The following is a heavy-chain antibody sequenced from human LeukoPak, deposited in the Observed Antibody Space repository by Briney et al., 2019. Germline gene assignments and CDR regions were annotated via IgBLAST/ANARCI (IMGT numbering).Heavy chain of an antibody. D-gene: IGHD6-19*01. Sequence: PSETLSLTCTVSGGSISSSSYYWGWIRQPPGKGLEWIGSIYYSGSTYYNPSLKSRVTISVDTSKNQFSLKLSSVTAADTAVYYCARVAEGSGWLGQGWFDPWGQGTLVTVSS. CDR1: GGSISSSSYY. J-gene: IGHJ5*02. V-gene: IGHV4-39*07. CDR3: ARVAEGSGWLGQGWFDP. CDR2: IYYSGST.